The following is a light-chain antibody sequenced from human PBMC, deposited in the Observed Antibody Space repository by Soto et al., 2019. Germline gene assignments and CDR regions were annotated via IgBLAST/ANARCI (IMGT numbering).Light chain of an antibody. CDR3: QQYMNYAT. CDR2: DAS. CDR1: QSISTW. Sequence: DIQMTQSPSTLSAYVGDRVTFTCRASQSISTWFAWYQQKPGKAPKLLIYDASSLQSDVPSRFSGSGSGTEFTLTISALQTDDFASYYCQQYMNYATFGQGTKVEIK. J-gene: IGKJ1*01. V-gene: IGKV1-5*01.